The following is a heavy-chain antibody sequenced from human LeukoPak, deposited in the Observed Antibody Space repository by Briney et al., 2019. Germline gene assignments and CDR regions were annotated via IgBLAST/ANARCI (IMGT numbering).Heavy chain of an antibody. CDR3: AKTGSVRGGY. V-gene: IGHV3-23*01. CDR2: ISGSGGST. CDR1: GFIFSSYG. D-gene: IGHD3-10*01. Sequence: GGSLRLSCAASGFIFSSYGMSWVRQAPGKGLEWVSSISGSGGSTYSADSVKGRFTISRDNSKNTLYLQMNSLRAEDTAVYYCAKTGSVRGGYWGQGTLVTVSS. J-gene: IGHJ4*02.